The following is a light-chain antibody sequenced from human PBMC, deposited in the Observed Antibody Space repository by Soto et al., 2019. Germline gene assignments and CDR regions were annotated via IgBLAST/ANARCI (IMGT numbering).Light chain of an antibody. CDR2: NDN. Sequence: SYELTQPLSESVALGQTARIFCGGNNIGTKNVHWYQQKPGQAPVLVIYNDNSRPSGIPERFSGSNSGSSATLTISRAQAGDEADYYCQVWDTSAALIGGGTKVTVL. J-gene: IGLJ2*01. CDR3: QVWDTSAAL. V-gene: IGLV3-9*01. CDR1: NIGTKN.